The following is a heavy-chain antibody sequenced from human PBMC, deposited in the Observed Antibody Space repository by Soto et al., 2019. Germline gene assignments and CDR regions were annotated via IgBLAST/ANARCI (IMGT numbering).Heavy chain of an antibody. CDR2: IYSGGST. Sequence: QPGGSLRLSCAASGFTVSSNYMSWVRQAPGKGLEWVSVIYSGGSTYYADSVKGRFTISRDNSKNTLYLQMNSLRAEDTAVYYCAREFAKVSGLWSGGRKGYYFDYWGQGTLVTVSS. V-gene: IGHV3-53*01. D-gene: IGHD3-3*01. CDR3: AREFAKVSGLWSGGRKGYYFDY. J-gene: IGHJ4*02. CDR1: GFTVSSNY.